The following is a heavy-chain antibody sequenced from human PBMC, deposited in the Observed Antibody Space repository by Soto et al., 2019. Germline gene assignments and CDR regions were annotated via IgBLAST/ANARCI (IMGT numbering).Heavy chain of an antibody. V-gene: IGHV3-33*01. Sequence: GGSLRLSCAASGFTFSSYGMHWVRQAPGKGLEWVAVIWYDGSNKYYADSVKGRFTISRDNSKDTLYLQMNSLRAEDTAVYYCARDLAVGATYYYYYSGMDVWGQGTTVTVSS. J-gene: IGHJ6*02. CDR1: GFTFSSYG. CDR3: ARDLAVGATYYYYYSGMDV. CDR2: IWYDGSNK. D-gene: IGHD1-26*01.